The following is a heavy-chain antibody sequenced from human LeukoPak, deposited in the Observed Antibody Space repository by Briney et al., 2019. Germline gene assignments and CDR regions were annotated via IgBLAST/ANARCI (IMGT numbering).Heavy chain of an antibody. Sequence: SETLSLTCTVSGGSISSSGYYWGWIRQPPGKGLEWIGIIYYSGTTYYNPSLKSRVTISIDTSKNQFSLKLTSVTAADTAVYFCARNFPGVGCSGGSCYDYWGQGTLVTVSS. J-gene: IGHJ4*02. CDR2: IYYSGTT. CDR1: GGSISSSGYY. CDR3: ARNFPGVGCSGGSCYDY. D-gene: IGHD2-15*01. V-gene: IGHV4-39*07.